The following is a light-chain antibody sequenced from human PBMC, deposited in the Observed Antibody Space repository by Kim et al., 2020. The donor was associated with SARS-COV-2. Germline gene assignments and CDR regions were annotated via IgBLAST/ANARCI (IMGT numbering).Light chain of an antibody. CDR1: QGISNA. J-gene: IGKJ5*01. V-gene: IGKV1D-13*01. Sequence: AIQLTQSPSSLSASVGDTVTITCRASQGISNALAWYRQKPNKAPELLLFDASGLEGGVPSRFRGSGSGADFTLTITSLQPIDFATYYCQQFNDYPVTFGQGTRLEIK. CDR3: QQFNDYPVT. CDR2: DAS.